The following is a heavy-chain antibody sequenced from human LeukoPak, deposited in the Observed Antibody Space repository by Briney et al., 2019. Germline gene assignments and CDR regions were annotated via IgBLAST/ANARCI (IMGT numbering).Heavy chain of an antibody. CDR3: ATQLTGPYYYGMDV. CDR2: INHSGST. J-gene: IGHJ6*02. CDR1: GGSFSGYY. V-gene: IGHV4-34*01. D-gene: IGHD7-27*01. Sequence: SETLSLTCAVYGGSFSGYYWSWIRQPPGKGLEWIGEINHSGSTNYNPSLKSRVTISVDTSKNQFSLKLSSVTAADTAVCYCATQLTGPYYYGMDVWGQGTTVTVSS.